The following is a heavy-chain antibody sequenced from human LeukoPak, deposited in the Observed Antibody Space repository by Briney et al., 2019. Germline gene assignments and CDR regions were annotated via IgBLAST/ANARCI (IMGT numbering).Heavy chain of an antibody. D-gene: IGHD3-22*01. Sequence: GGSLRLSCAASGFTFSSYATSWVRQAPGKGLEWVSAISGSGGSTYYADSVKGRFTISRDNSKNTLYLQMNSLRAEDTAVYYCAKPPTYYYDSSGYYYWGQGTLVTVSS. V-gene: IGHV3-23*01. CDR2: ISGSGGST. CDR3: AKPPTYYYDSSGYYY. J-gene: IGHJ4*02. CDR1: GFTFSSYA.